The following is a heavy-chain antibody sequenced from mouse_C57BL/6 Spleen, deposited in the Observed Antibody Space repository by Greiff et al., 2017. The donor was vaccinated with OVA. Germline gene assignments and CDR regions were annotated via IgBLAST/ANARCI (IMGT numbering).Heavy chain of an antibody. CDR2: INPNNGGT. CDR3: ARFYYGYGWFAY. D-gene: IGHD2-2*01. CDR1: GYTFTDYY. Sequence: VQLQQSGPELVKPGASVKISCKASGYTFTDYYMNWVKQSHGKSLEWIGDINPNNGGTSYNQKFKGKATLTVDKSSSTAYMELRSLTSEDSAVYYCARFYYGYGWFAYWGQGTLVTVSA. J-gene: IGHJ3*01. V-gene: IGHV1-26*01.